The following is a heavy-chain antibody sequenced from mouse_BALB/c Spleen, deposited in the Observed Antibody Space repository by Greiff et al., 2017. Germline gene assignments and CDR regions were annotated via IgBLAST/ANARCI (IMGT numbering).Heavy chain of an antibody. Sequence: EVKLQESGPELVKPGASVKIPCKASGYTFTDYNMDWVKQSHGKSLEWIGDINPNNGGTIYNQKFKGKATLTVDKSSSTAYMELRSLTSEDTAVYYCASYGNYEGYYAMDYGGQGTSVTVSS. CDR2: INPNNGGT. V-gene: IGHV1-18*01. D-gene: IGHD2-1*01. J-gene: IGHJ4*01. CDR1: GYTFTDYN. CDR3: ASYGNYEGYYAMDY.